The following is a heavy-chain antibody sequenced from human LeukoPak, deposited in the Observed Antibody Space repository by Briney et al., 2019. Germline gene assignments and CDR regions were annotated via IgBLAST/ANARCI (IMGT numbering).Heavy chain of an antibody. Sequence: SETLSLTCTVSGGSIGSSSYYWGWIRQPPGKGLEWIGSIYYGGSTYYNPSLKSRVTISVDTSKNQFSLKLSSVTAADTAVYYCARHLGLRRDFWSGYYFDYWGQGPWSPSPQ. V-gene: IGHV4-39*01. CDR2: IYYGGST. CDR1: GGSIGSSSYY. D-gene: IGHD3-3*01. J-gene: IGHJ4*02. CDR3: ARHLGLRRDFWSGYYFDY.